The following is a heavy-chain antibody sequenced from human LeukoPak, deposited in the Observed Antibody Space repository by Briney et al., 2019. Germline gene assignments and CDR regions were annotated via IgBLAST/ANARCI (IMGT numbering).Heavy chain of an antibody. V-gene: IGHV4-34*01. CDR2: INHSGST. D-gene: IGHD2-15*01. CDR3: ARDELL. CDR1: GGSFSGYY. Sequence: PSETLSLTCAVYGGSFSGYYWSWIRQPPGKGLEWIGEINHSGSTNYNPSLKSRVTISVDTSKNQFSLKLSSVTAADTAVYYCARDELLWSQGTLVTVSS. J-gene: IGHJ4*02.